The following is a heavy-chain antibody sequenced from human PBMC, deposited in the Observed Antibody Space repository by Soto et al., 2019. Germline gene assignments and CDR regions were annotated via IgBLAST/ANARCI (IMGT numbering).Heavy chain of an antibody. V-gene: IGHV3-23*01. CDR1: GFTFSNYA. CDR2: ISGGGGNT. CDR3: AKERLGREVDF. Sequence: EVQLLASGGGLVQPAGSLRLSCAASGFTFSNYAMSWVLQTPGKGLEWVSTISGGGGNTYYADSVKGRFTISRANSQDTVYLQMNGLGAEEAAIYWWAKERLGREVDFWGQGALVTVTS. J-gene: IGHJ4*02.